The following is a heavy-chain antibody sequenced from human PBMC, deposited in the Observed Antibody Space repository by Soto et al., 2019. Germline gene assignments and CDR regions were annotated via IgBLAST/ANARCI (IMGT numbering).Heavy chain of an antibody. V-gene: IGHV4-34*01. CDR2: INHSGST. CDR1: GGSFSGYY. J-gene: IGHJ4*02. CDR3: ARARIWGSYPRYFDY. D-gene: IGHD3-16*01. Sequence: SETLSLTCAVYGGSFSGYYWSWIRQPPGKGLEWIGEINHSGSTNYNPSLKSRVTISVDTSKNQFSLKLSSVTAADTAVYYCARARIWGSYPRYFDYWGQGTLVTVSS.